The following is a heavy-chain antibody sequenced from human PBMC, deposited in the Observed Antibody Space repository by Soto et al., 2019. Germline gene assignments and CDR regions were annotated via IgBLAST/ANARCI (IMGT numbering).Heavy chain of an antibody. D-gene: IGHD2-2*01. J-gene: IGHJ6*02. V-gene: IGHV1-69*13. CDR2: IIPIFGTA. Sequence: GASVKVSCKASGGTFSSYAISWVRQAPGQGLEWMGGIIPIFGTANYAQKFQGRVTITADESTSTAYMELSSLRSEDTAVYYCAVRVVVVPASKDPILDGMDVWGQGTTVTVSS. CDR3: AVRVVVVPASKDPILDGMDV. CDR1: GGTFSSYA.